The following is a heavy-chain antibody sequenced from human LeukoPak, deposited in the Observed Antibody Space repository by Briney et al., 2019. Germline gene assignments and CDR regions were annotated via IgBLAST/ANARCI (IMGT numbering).Heavy chain of an antibody. J-gene: IGHJ6*03. CDR1: GFTFSSYS. CDR2: ISSSSSTI. D-gene: IGHD2-8*02. Sequence: PGGSLRLSCAASGFTFSSYSMNWVRQAPGKGLEWVSYISSSSSTIYYADSVKGRFTISRDNAKNSLYLQMNSLRAEDTAVYYCARDRYWSYYYYYMDVWGKGTTVTVSS. CDR3: ARDRYWSYYYYYMDV. V-gene: IGHV3-48*01.